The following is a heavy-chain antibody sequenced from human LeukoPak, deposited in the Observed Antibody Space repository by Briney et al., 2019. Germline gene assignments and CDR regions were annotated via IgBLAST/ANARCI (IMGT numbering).Heavy chain of an antibody. V-gene: IGHV4-59*01. Sequence: SETLSLTCTVSGGSICSDYWSWIRQPPGKGLEWIGYVYYSGSTNYTPSLKSRVTISVDTSKNQFSLKLSSVTAADTAVYYCASPASGSGSSRLDYWGQGTLVTVSS. CDR3: ASPASGSGSSRLDY. J-gene: IGHJ4*02. CDR1: GGSICSDY. CDR2: VYYSGST. D-gene: IGHD3-10*01.